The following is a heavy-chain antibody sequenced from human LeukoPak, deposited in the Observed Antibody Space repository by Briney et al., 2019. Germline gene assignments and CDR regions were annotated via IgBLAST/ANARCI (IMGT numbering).Heavy chain of an antibody. CDR3: ARNLPLGTIFGVVISPGGMDV. Sequence: ASVKVSCKASGYTFTSYVINWVRQATGQGVEWMGWMNPNSGNTGYAQKFQGRVAMTRNTSISTAYMELSSLRSEDTAVEYCARNLPLGTIFGVVISPGGMDVWGQGTTVTVSS. V-gene: IGHV1-8*01. CDR2: MNPNSGNT. CDR1: GYTFTSYV. D-gene: IGHD3-3*01. J-gene: IGHJ6*02.